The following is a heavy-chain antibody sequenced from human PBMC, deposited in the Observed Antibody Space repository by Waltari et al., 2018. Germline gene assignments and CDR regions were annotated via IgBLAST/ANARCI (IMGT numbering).Heavy chain of an antibody. D-gene: IGHD6-13*01. Sequence: QLQLQESGPGLVKPSETLSLTCTVSGGSISSSSYHWGWIRQPPGKGLEWIGSIYYSGSTYYNPSLKSRVTISVDTSKNQFSLKLSSVTAADTAVYYCARALRFDSSSWYGEFDYWGQGTLVTVSS. CDR3: ARALRFDSSSWYGEFDY. CDR2: IYYSGST. V-gene: IGHV4-39*01. J-gene: IGHJ4*02. CDR1: GGSISSSSYH.